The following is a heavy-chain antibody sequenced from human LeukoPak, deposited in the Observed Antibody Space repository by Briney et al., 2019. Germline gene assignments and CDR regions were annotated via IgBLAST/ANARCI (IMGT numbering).Heavy chain of an antibody. D-gene: IGHD2-15*01. CDR3: AATPGYYYYGMDV. J-gene: IGHJ6*02. CDR2: INPNSGGT. V-gene: IGHV1-2*02. CDR1: GYTFTGYY. Sequence: ASVKVSRKASGYTFTGYYMHWVRQAPGQGLEWMGWINPNSGGTNYAQKFQGRVTMTRDTSNSTAYMELSRLRSDDTAVYYCAATPGYYYYGMDVWGQGTTVTVSS.